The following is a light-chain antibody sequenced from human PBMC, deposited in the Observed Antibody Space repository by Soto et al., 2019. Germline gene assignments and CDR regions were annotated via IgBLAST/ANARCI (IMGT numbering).Light chain of an antibody. Sequence: QSVLTQPASVSGSPGQSITISCTGTSSDVGGYNYVSWYQQHPGKVPKLLIYEVSNRPSGVSDRFSGSKSGNTASLTISGLQAEDEADYYCSSYTSSYPSLLGTGTKVTVL. CDR2: EVS. V-gene: IGLV2-14*01. J-gene: IGLJ1*01. CDR1: SSDVGGYNY. CDR3: SSYTSSYPSL.